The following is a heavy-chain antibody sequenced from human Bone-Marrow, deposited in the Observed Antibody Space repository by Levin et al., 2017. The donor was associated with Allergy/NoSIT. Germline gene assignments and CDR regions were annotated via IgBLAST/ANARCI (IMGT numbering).Heavy chain of an antibody. D-gene: IGHD2/OR15-2a*01. CDR3: ARDRFLPGRSGGAFDI. V-gene: IGHV1-18*01. CDR1: GYTFTSYG. J-gene: IGHJ3*02. CDR2: ISAYNGNT. Sequence: ASVKVSCKASGYTFTSYGISWVRQAPGQGLEWMGWISAYNGNTNYAQKLQGRVTMTTDTSTSTAYMELRSLRSDDTAVYYCARDRFLPGRSGGAFDIWGQGTMVTVSS.